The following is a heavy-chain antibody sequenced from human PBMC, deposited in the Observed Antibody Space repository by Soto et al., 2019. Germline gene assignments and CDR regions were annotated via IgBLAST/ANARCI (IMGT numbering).Heavy chain of an antibody. V-gene: IGHV1-69*13. Sequence: SVKVSCKASGGTFSSYAISWVRQAPGQGLEWMGGIIPIFGTANYAQEFQGRVTITADESTSTAYMELSSLRSEDTAVYYCARDLDSGYDRNYYGMDVWGQGTTVTVSS. J-gene: IGHJ6*02. CDR2: IIPIFGTA. CDR3: ARDLDSGYDRNYYGMDV. CDR1: GGTFSSYA. D-gene: IGHD5-12*01.